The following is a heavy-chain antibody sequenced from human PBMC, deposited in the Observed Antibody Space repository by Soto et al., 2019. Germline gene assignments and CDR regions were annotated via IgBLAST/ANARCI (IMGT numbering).Heavy chain of an antibody. Sequence: EVHLLESGGGLVQPGGSLRVSCVASEYTFSSSTMNWVRQAPGKGLEWVSAVSGSGENTYYADSVQGRFTISRDNSKNTLYLQMNSLRAEDTAVYYCAQSFYDLGGYYRPFFDYWGQGTLVTVSS. J-gene: IGHJ4*02. V-gene: IGHV3-23*01. CDR3: AQSFYDLGGYYRPFFDY. CDR2: VSGSGENT. D-gene: IGHD3-22*01. CDR1: EYTFSSST.